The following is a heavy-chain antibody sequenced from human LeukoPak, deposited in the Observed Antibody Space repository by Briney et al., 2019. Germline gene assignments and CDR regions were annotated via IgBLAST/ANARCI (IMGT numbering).Heavy chain of an antibody. CDR1: GYTFTRYA. D-gene: IGHD3-16*01. V-gene: IGHV7-4-1*02. J-gene: IGHJ4*02. CDR3: ARHDNDDDFDY. CDR2: INMYTANP. Sequence: ASVKVSCKAPGYTFTRYAINWLRLAPGQGLEWMGWINMYTANPAYAQGFTERFVFSLDTSVTTAYLQISNLKTEDTAVYYCARHDNDDDFDYWGQGTLVTVSS.